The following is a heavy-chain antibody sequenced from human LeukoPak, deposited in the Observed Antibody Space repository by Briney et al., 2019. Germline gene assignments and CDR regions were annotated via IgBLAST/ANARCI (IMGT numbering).Heavy chain of an antibody. CDR1: GYSFTSYW. Sequence: GESLKISCQGSGYSFTSYWIGWVRQMPGKGLEWMGIIYPGDSDTRYSPSFQGQVTISADKSISTAYLQWSSLKASDTAMYYCARGGLTYYYDSSGYSFGYWGQGTLVTVSS. CDR3: ARGGLTYYYDSSGYSFGY. V-gene: IGHV5-51*01. J-gene: IGHJ4*02. CDR2: IYPGDSDT. D-gene: IGHD3-22*01.